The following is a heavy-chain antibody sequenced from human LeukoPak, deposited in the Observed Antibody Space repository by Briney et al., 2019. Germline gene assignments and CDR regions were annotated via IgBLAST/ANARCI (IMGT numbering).Heavy chain of an antibody. V-gene: IGHV4-34*01. Sequence: TSETLSLTCAVYGGSFSGYYWSWIRQPPGKGLEWIGEINHSGSTNYNPSLKSRVTISVDTSKNQFSLKLSSVTAADTAVYYCARGVGSTSSHYYYYYGMDVWGQGTTVTVSS. CDR1: GGSFSGYY. J-gene: IGHJ6*02. CDR3: ARGVGSTSSHYYYYYGMDV. D-gene: IGHD2-2*01. CDR2: INHSGST.